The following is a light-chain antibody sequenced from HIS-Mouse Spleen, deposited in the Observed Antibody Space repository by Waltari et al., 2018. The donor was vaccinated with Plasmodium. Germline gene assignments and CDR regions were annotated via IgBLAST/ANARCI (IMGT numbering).Light chain of an antibody. V-gene: IGLV3-9*01. Sequence: SYELTQPLSVSVALGQTARITCGGNNIGSKHVHCYQQKPGQAPVLVIYRDSNRPSGIPERFSGSNSGNTATLTISRAQAGDEADYYCQVWDSSTVVFGGGTKLTVL. J-gene: IGLJ2*01. CDR2: RDS. CDR1: NIGSKH. CDR3: QVWDSSTVV.